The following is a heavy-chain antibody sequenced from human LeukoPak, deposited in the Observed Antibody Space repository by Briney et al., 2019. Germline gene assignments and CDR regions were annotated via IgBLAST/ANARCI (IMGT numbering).Heavy chain of an antibody. D-gene: IGHD6-6*01. CDR3: SKDAGARLRLDY. CDR2: INPNSGDT. J-gene: IGHJ4*02. Sequence: ASVKVSCKASGYTFTGYYIRWVRQAPGQGLEWMGWINPNSGDTNYAQKFQGRVTMTRDTSISTAYMELSRLRSDDTAVYYCSKDAGARLRLDYWGQGTLVTVSS. V-gene: IGHV1-2*02. CDR1: GYTFTGYY.